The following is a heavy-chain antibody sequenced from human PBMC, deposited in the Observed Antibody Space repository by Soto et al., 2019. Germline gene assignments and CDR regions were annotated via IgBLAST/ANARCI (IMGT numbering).Heavy chain of an antibody. D-gene: IGHD2-15*01. CDR3: ARYIVAQIGVFDI. J-gene: IGHJ3*02. V-gene: IGHV3-23*01. CDR1: GFTFSVYA. Sequence: GGSLRLSCAASGFTFSVYAMTWVRQAPGKGPQWVSSISASGANTYYPDSVKGRFTISRDNAKNALYLQMDTPRAEDTAIYYCARYIVAQIGVFDIWGQGTVVTVSS. CDR2: ISASGANT.